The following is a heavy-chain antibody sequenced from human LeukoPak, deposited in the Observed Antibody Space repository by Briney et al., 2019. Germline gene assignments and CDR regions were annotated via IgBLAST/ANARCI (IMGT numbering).Heavy chain of an antibody. CDR1: GFTFSSYG. V-gene: IGHV3-30*03. D-gene: IGHD6-13*01. CDR2: ISYDGSNK. CDR3: ASPIEYSSSWYDTYRDAFDI. Sequence: RRSLRLSCAASGFTFSSYGMHWVRQAPGKGLEWVAVISYDGSNKYYADSVKGRFTISRDNSKNTLYLQMNSLRAEDTAVYYCASPIEYSSSWYDTYRDAFDIWGQGTMVTVSS. J-gene: IGHJ3*02.